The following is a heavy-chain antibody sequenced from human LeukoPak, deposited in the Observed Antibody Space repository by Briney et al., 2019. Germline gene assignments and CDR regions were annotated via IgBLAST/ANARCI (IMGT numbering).Heavy chain of an antibody. D-gene: IGHD6-19*01. J-gene: IGHJ6*02. V-gene: IGHV3-13*01. CDR1: GFTFSSYD. CDR2: IGTAGDT. Sequence: GRSLRLSCAASGFTFSSYDMHWVRQATGKGLEWVSAIGTAGDTYYPGSVKGRFTISRENAKNSLYLQMNSLGAGDTAVYYCARAYSSGWYGMDVWGQGTTVTVSS. CDR3: ARAYSSGWYGMDV.